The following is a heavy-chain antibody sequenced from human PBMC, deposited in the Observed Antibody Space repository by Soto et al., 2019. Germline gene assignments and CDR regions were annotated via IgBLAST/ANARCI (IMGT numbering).Heavy chain of an antibody. Sequence: LSCAASGFTFSSYGMHWVRQAPGKGLEWVAAIWYDGNNKYYADSVKGRFTISRDNFKNTLYLQMNSLRAEDTAVYYCARAQFCTGGSCYYQYFDYWGQGTLATVSS. J-gene: IGHJ4*02. CDR2: IWYDGNNK. CDR3: ARAQFCTGGSCYYQYFDY. D-gene: IGHD2-15*01. CDR1: GFTFSSYG. V-gene: IGHV3-33*01.